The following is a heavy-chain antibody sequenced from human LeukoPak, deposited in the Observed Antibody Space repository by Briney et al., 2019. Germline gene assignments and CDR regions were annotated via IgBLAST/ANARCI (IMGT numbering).Heavy chain of an antibody. CDR3: ARDAAAGRVGTYYVDY. CDR1: GYTFTGYY. CDR2: INPNSGGT. D-gene: IGHD6-13*01. J-gene: IGHJ4*02. Sequence: ASVKVSCKASGYTFTGYYMHWVRQAPGQGLEWMGWINPNSGGTNYAQKFQGRVAMTRDTSISTAYMELSRLRSDDTAVYYCARDAAAGRVGTYYVDYWGQGTLVTVSS. V-gene: IGHV1-2*02.